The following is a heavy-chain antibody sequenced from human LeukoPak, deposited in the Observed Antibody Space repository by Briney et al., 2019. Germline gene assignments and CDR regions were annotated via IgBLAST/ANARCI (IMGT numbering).Heavy chain of an antibody. CDR2: ISAYNGNT. CDR1: GYTFTSYG. CDR3: ARGGHMRGYPEHTDY. V-gene: IGHV1-18*01. J-gene: IGHJ4*02. D-gene: IGHD3-22*01. Sequence: ASVNVSFKASGYTFTSYGISWVRQAPGQGREWMGWISAYNGNTNYAQKLQGRVTMTTDTSTSTAYMELRSLRSDDTAVYYCARGGHMRGYPEHTDYWGQGTLVTVSS.